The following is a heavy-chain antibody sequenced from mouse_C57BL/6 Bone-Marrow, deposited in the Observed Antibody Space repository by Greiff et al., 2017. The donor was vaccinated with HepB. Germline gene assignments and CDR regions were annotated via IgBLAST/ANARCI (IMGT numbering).Heavy chain of an antibody. V-gene: IGHV5-15*01. Sequence: DVMLVESGGGLVQPGGSLKLSCAASGFTFSDYGMAWVRQAPRKGPEWVGFISNLAYSIYYADTVTGRFTISRENAKNTLYLEMSSLRSEDTAMYYCARHAYYSNYGYFDVWGTGTTVTVSS. J-gene: IGHJ1*03. D-gene: IGHD2-5*01. CDR3: ARHAYYSNYGYFDV. CDR1: GFTFSDYG. CDR2: ISNLAYSI.